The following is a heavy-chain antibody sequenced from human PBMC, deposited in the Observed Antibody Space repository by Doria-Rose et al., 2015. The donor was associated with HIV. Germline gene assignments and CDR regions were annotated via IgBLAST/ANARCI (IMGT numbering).Heavy chain of an antibody. D-gene: IGHD6-13*01. CDR3: ARIKSSRWYHKYYVDF. Sequence: QVTLKESGPVLVKPTETLTLTCTVSGVSLSSPGMGVSWIRQPPGKALEWLANIFSYDERSYKASLKSRLTISRGTSKSQVVLTMTDMDPVDTATYYCARIKSSRWYHKYYVDFWGQGTLVIVSA. CDR2: IFSYDER. CDR1: GVSLSSPGMG. J-gene: IGHJ4*02. V-gene: IGHV2-26*01.